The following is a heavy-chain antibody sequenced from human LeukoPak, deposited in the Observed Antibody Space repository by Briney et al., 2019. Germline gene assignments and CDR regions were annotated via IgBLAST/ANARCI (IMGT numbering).Heavy chain of an antibody. Sequence: SGTLSLTCAVYGGSFSGYYWSWIRQPPGKGLEWIGEINHSGSTNYNPSLKSRVTISVDTSKNQFSLKLSSVTAADTAVYYCARGSIYIAVALPDWGQGPLVTVSS. D-gene: IGHD6-19*01. J-gene: IGHJ4*02. CDR1: GGSFSGYY. CDR3: ARGSIYIAVALPD. CDR2: INHSGST. V-gene: IGHV4-34*01.